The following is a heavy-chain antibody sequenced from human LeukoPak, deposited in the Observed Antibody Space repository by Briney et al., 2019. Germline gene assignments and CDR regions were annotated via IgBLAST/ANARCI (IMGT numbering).Heavy chain of an antibody. J-gene: IGHJ1*01. CDR2: INHSGST. Sequence: SETLSLTCAVYGGSFSGYYWSWIRQPPGKGLEWIGEINHSGSTNYNPSLKSRVTISVDTSKNQFSLKLSSVTAADTAVYYCARGAVAGAEYFQHWGPGTLVTVSS. V-gene: IGHV4-34*01. CDR3: ARGAVAGAEYFQH. CDR1: GGSFSGYY. D-gene: IGHD6-19*01.